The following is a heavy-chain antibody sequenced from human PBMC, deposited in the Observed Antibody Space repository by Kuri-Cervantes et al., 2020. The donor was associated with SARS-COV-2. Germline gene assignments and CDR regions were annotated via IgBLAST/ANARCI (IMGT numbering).Heavy chain of an antibody. J-gene: IGHJ5*02. CDR2: IDPNSGGT. CDR3: ASVGYGGGPAAA. D-gene: IGHD3-16*01. Sequence: ASVKVSCKASGYTFTGYYLHWVRQAPGQGLEWVGWIDPNSGGTNSAQNFQGRVTLTRDTSISTAYMELTNLKFGDTAVYYCASVGYGGGPAAAWGQGTLVTVSS. CDR1: GYTFTGYY. V-gene: IGHV1-2*02.